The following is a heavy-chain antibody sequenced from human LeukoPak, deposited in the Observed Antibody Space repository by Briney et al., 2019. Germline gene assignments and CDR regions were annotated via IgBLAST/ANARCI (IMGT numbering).Heavy chain of an antibody. Sequence: PGGSLRLSCAASGFTFSDHYMDWVRQAPGKGLEWVGRTRNKANGYTTEYAASVKGRFTLSRDDSKNSLYPQMNSLKIEDTAVYYCARVHSSSWSGSYFDYWGQGTLVTVSS. CDR2: TRNKANGYTT. CDR3: ARVHSSSWSGSYFDY. CDR1: GFTFSDHY. V-gene: IGHV3-72*01. J-gene: IGHJ4*02. D-gene: IGHD6-13*01.